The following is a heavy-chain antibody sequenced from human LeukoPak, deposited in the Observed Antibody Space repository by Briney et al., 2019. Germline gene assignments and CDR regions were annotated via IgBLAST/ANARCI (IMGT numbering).Heavy chain of an antibody. Sequence: GGSLRLSCAASGFTFSSYAMSWVRQAPGKGLEWVSAISGSGGSTYYADSVKGRFTISRDNSKNTLYLQMNSLRAEDTAVYYCARTERFPYYYGMDVWGQGTTVTVSS. V-gene: IGHV3-23*01. CDR3: ARTERFPYYYGMDV. D-gene: IGHD1-1*01. J-gene: IGHJ6*02. CDR2: ISGSGGST. CDR1: GFTFSSYA.